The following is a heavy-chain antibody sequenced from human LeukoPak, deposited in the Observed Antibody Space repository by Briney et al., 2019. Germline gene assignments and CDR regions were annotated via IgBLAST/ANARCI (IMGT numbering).Heavy chain of an antibody. Sequence: SEALSLTCTVSGGSISSYYWSWIRQPPGKGLEWIGYIYYSGSTNYNPSLKSRVTISVDTSKNQFSLKLSSVTAADTAVYYCAGGSWSGYYFDYWGQGTLVTVSS. J-gene: IGHJ4*02. V-gene: IGHV4-59*01. CDR2: IYYSGST. CDR1: GGSISSYY. D-gene: IGHD6-13*01. CDR3: AGGSWSGYYFDY.